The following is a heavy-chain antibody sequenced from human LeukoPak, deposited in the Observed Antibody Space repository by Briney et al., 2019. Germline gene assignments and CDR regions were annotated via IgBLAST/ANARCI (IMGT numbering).Heavy chain of an antibody. Sequence: GGSLRLSCAASGFIFSSYGMHWVRQAPGKGLEWVAVILSDGSKDLYADSVKGRFTISRDNSKNTLYLQMNSLRAEDTAVYYCARDQLPDYWGQGTLVTVSS. J-gene: IGHJ4*02. CDR1: GFIFSSYG. D-gene: IGHD2-2*01. V-gene: IGHV3-33*01. CDR2: ILSDGSKD. CDR3: ARDQLPDY.